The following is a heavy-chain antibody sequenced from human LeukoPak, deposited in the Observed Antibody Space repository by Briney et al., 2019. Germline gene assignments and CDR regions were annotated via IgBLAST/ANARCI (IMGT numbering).Heavy chain of an antibody. Sequence: PGGSLRLSCAASGFSISAYYMNWIRQAPRKGLECVSYIHSITSSTYYADSVKGRFTISRDNAKNSLYLQMDSLKAEDTAVYYCARVGSSWFFDLWGRGTLVTVSS. CDR3: ARVGSSWFFDL. D-gene: IGHD6-13*01. CDR1: GFSISAYY. J-gene: IGHJ2*01. V-gene: IGHV3-11*04. CDR2: IHSITSST.